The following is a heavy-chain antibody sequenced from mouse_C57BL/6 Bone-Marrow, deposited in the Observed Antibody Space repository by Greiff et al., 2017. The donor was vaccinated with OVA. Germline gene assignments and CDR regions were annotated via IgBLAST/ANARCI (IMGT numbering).Heavy chain of an antibody. CDR1: GFSLTSYG. V-gene: IGHV2-5*01. CDR3: AKRSTVVAPYAMDY. Sequence: VQLVESGPGLVQPSQSLSITCTVSGFSLTSYGVHWVRQSPGKGLEWLGVIWRGGSTDYNAAFMSRLSITKDNSKSQVFFKMNSLQADDTAIYYCAKRSTVVAPYAMDYWGQGTSVTVSS. J-gene: IGHJ4*01. CDR2: IWRGGST. D-gene: IGHD1-1*01.